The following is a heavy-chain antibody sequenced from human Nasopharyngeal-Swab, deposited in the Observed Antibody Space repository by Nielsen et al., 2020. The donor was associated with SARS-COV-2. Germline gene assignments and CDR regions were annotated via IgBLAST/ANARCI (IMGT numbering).Heavy chain of an antibody. J-gene: IGHJ4*02. CDR3: ARVVAPQWMAIPPEFDY. V-gene: IGHV3-23*01. Sequence: WIRQPPGKGLEWVSGIGITDGRTYYGDSVKGRFTISRDNSRNTLYLQMDSLRAEDTAVYFSARVVAPQWMAIPPEFDYWGQGTLVTVSS. D-gene: IGHD6-19*01. CDR2: IGITDGRT.